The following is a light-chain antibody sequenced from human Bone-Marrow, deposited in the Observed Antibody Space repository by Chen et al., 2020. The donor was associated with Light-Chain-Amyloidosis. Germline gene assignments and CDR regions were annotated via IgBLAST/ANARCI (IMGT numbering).Light chain of an antibody. V-gene: IGKV3-20*01. CDR2: GES. J-gene: IGKJ2*01. Sequence: EIVLTQSPGTLSLAPGERATLSCRASQSVSSTYLAWYQQKPGQPPRLLIYGESSRATGIPARFSGSGSGTDFTLTISRLEPEDFAVYYCQQYGGSPPYTFGQWTKLEIK. CDR1: QSVSSTY. CDR3: QQYGGSPPYT.